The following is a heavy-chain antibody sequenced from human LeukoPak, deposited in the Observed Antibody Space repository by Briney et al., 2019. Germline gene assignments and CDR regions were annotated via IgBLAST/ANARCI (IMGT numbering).Heavy chain of an antibody. CDR2: INWNGVST. CDR1: GFTFDDYG. J-gene: IGHJ1*01. D-gene: IGHD2-15*01. V-gene: IGHV3-20*04. CDR3: AREDGFCSGGSCYQH. Sequence: GGSLRLSCAASGFTFDDYGMSWVRQAPGRGLEWVSFINWNGVSTDYADSVKGRFTISRDNAKNSLYLQMSSLRVEDTALYYCAREDGFCSGGSCYQHWGQGTLFTISS.